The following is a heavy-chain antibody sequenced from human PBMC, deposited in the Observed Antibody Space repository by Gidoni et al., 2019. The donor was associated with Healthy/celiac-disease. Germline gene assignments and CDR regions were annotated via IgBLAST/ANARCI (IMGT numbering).Heavy chain of an antibody. J-gene: IGHJ6*02. CDR3: AKCIAYCGGDCYSYYYYGMDV. CDR2: ISGSGGST. CDR1: GFTFSSYA. Sequence: EVQLLESGGGLVQPGGSLRLSCAASGFTFSSYAMRWVRQAPGQGLEWVSAISGSGGSTYYADSVKGRFTISRDNSKNTLYLQMNSLRAEDTAVYYCAKCIAYCGGDCYSYYYYGMDVWGQGTTVTVSS. V-gene: IGHV3-23*01. D-gene: IGHD2-21*02.